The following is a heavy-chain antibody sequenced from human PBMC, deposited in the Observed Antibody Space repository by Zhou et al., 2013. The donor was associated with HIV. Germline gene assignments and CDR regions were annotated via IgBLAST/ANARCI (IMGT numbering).Heavy chain of an antibody. V-gene: IGHV1-18*01. CDR1: GVNFGTYS. J-gene: IGHJ4*02. CDR3: ARDPKVY. CDR2: ISAYNGNT. Sequence: QVPMVQSGTEVKKPGSSVKVSCRASGVNFGTYSITWVRQGPGQGLEWMGWISAYNGNTNYAQKLQGRVTMTRDTSTSTVYMELSSLRSEDTAVYYCARDPKVYWGQGTLVTVSS.